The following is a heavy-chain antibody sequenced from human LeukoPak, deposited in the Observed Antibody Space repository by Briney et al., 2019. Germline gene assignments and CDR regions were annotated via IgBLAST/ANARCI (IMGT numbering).Heavy chain of an antibody. V-gene: IGHV4-59*11. CDR1: GGSISRHY. Sequence: SETLSLTCTVSGGSISRHYWSWIRQPPGKGLEWIGYIYYSGSTNYNPSLKSRVTMSIDTSKNHFSLKLSSVPAADTAVYYCARMRDWFDPWGQGTLDTVSS. CDR3: ARMRDWFDP. CDR2: IYYSGST. J-gene: IGHJ5*02.